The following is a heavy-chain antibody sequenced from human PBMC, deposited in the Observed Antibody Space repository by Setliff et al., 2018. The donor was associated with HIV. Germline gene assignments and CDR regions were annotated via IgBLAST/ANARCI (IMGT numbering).Heavy chain of an antibody. CDR1: GYTFTSYY. D-gene: IGHD4-17*01. Sequence: ASVKVSCKTSGYTFTSYYMHWIRQAPGQGLEWMGMIDPMMGITTNAQKLQGRVTMTRHTSTSTAYMQLSSLRSEDTAAYYCARVIPDYGDYYFDYWGQGTLVTVSS. J-gene: IGHJ4*02. V-gene: IGHV1-46*01. CDR3: ARVIPDYGDYYFDY. CDR2: IDPMMGIT.